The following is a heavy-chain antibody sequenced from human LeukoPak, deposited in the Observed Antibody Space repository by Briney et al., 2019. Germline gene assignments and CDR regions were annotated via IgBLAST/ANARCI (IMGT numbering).Heavy chain of an antibody. V-gene: IGHV3-23*01. CDR3: AKERWEQTRDDYFDC. Sequence: GGSLRLSCAASGFTFSNYAMSWVRQAPGKGLEWFSTISGSGVITFYAASVKGRYTISKDNSRNTLHLQMNSLRAEDTAVYYCAKERWEQTRDDYFDCWGQGTLVTVSS. J-gene: IGHJ4*02. CDR2: ISGSGVIT. CDR1: GFTFSNYA. D-gene: IGHD4-23*01.